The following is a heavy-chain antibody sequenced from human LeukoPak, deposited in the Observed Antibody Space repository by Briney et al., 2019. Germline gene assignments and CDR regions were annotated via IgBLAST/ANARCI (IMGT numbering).Heavy chain of an antibody. CDR2: ISGSGGST. Sequence: GGSLRLSCAASGFLFSIYPMSWVRQAPGKGLEWVSAISGSGGSTYYADSVKGRFTISRDNSKNTLYLQMNSLRAEDTAVYYCAKEGPFSSSSPFDYWGQGTLVTVSS. CDR1: GFLFSIYP. J-gene: IGHJ4*02. D-gene: IGHD6-6*01. V-gene: IGHV3-23*01. CDR3: AKEGPFSSSSPFDY.